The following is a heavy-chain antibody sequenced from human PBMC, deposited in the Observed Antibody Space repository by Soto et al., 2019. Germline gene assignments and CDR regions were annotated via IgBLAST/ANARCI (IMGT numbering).Heavy chain of an antibody. CDR3: AREPKRSTGYSGATTFDY. D-gene: IGHD5-12*01. V-gene: IGHV3-9*01. CDR1: GFTFDDYA. Sequence: GGSLRLSCAASGFTFDDYAMHWVRQAPGKGLEWVSGISWNSGSIGYADSVKGRFTISRDKSISTAYLQWSSLKASDTAMYYCAREPKRSTGYSGATTFDYWGQGTLVTVSS. CDR2: ISWNSGSI. J-gene: IGHJ4*02.